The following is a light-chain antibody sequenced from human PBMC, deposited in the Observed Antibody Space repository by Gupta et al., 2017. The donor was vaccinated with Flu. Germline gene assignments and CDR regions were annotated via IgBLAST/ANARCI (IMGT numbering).Light chain of an antibody. Sequence: GDRVTITCRASQSISVNLAWYQQKPGKAPDLLIYKASTLQSGVPSRFSGSGSGTEFTLTISSLQPDDFATYYCQQYDSYSGTFGQRTQVEIK. J-gene: IGKJ1*01. CDR3: QQYDSYSGT. CDR2: KAS. V-gene: IGKV1-5*03. CDR1: QSISVN.